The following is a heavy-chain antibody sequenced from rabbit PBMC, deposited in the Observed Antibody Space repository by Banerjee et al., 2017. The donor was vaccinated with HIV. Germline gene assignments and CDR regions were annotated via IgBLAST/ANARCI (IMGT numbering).Heavy chain of an antibody. Sequence: QQLEESGGGLVKPGAFLTLTCTASGFSLSIYEMCWVRQAPGKGLEWIACIYAGSSGSTYYANWAKGRFTISKTSSTTVTLQMTSLTAADTATYFCARDLAGVIGWNFNLWGPGTLVTVS. CDR2: IYAGSSGST. CDR3: ARDLAGVIGWNFNL. CDR1: GFSLSIYE. J-gene: IGHJ4*01. V-gene: IGHV1S40*01. D-gene: IGHD4-1*01.